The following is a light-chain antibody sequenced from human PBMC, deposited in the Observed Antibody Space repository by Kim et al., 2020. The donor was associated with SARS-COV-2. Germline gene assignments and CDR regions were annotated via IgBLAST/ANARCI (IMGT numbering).Light chain of an antibody. CDR2: DAS. V-gene: IGKV3-11*01. CDR3: QQRGNWPT. CDR1: QSVGNY. J-gene: IGKJ1*01. Sequence: EIVLTQSPATLSLSPGERATLSCRASQSVGNYLAWYQQKPGQAPRLLIYDASSRATGIPARFSGSGSGTDFTLTINSLEPEDFAVYYCQQRGNWPTFGQGTKVDIK.